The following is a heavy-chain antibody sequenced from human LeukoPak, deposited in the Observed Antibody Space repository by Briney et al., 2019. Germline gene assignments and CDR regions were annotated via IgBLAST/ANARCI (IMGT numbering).Heavy chain of an antibody. CDR3: AKDIRRSGLLGGAFGI. J-gene: IGHJ3*02. D-gene: IGHD3-16*01. CDR1: GFTFDDYA. V-gene: IGHV3-9*01. CDR2: ISWNSGNI. Sequence: GRSLRLSCAASGFTFDDYAMHWVRQAPGKGLEWVSGISWNSGNIDYADSVKGRFTISRDNAKNSLYLQMNSLRAEDTALYYCAKDIRRSGLLGGAFGIWGQGTMVTVSS.